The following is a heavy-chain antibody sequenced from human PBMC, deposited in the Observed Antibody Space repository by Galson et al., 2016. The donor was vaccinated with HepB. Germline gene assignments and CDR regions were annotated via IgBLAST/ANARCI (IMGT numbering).Heavy chain of an antibody. CDR3: STDQEAGLSRFWYFDL. Sequence: SVKVSCKVSGYTLTELSIHWVRQAPGKGLEWMGGFDPEDDKRIYAQKFQGRVAMTEDTSTHTAYMELSSLIPEDTAVYYCSTDQEAGLSRFWYFDLWGRGTLVTVSS. CDR2: FDPEDDKR. CDR1: GYTLTELS. V-gene: IGHV1-24*01. D-gene: IGHD3/OR15-3a*01. J-gene: IGHJ2*01.